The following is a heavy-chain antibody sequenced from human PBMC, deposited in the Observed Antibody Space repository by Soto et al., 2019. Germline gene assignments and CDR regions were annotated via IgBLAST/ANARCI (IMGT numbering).Heavy chain of an antibody. V-gene: IGHV1-2*02. J-gene: IGHJ6*02. Sequence: HVHLVQSGAEVKQPGASVKVSCKASGYTFSVYHMHWVRQAPGQGLEWMGWVHPNRGGTNYAQSFEGRVTMTRDTSINTAYMELSRLTSDDTAVYYCAKELQRGMDVWGQGTTVTVSS. CDR3: AKELQRGMDV. CDR2: VHPNRGGT. D-gene: IGHD4-4*01. CDR1: GYTFSVYH.